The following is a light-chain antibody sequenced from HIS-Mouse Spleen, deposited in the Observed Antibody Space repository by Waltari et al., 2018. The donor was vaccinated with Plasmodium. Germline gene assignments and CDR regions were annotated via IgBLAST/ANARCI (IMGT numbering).Light chain of an antibody. CDR3: AAWDDSLNGVV. CDR1: SSNIGSNT. J-gene: IGLJ2*01. Sequence: QSVLTQPPSASGTPGQRVTISCSGSSSNIGSNTVNWYQQLPGTAPKPLIYSNNPRPAGVPDRVCGSKAGTSASLAISGRQSEDEADYYGAAWDDSLNGVVFGGGTKLTVL. CDR2: SNN. V-gene: IGLV1-44*01.